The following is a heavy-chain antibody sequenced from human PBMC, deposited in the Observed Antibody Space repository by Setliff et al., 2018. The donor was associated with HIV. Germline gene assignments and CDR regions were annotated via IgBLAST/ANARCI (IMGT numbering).Heavy chain of an antibody. Sequence: PGGSLRLSCAASGFTFSSHSMNWVRQAPGKGLEWVSRISADGSDTSYADSVKGRFTISRDNAMNTAYLQMNSLRAEDTGVYYCHSGYDTEEQSYFDYWGQGTLVTVSS. CDR3: HSGYDTEEQSYFDY. CDR1: GFTFSSHS. CDR2: ISADGSDT. J-gene: IGHJ4*02. D-gene: IGHD5-12*01. V-gene: IGHV3-74*01.